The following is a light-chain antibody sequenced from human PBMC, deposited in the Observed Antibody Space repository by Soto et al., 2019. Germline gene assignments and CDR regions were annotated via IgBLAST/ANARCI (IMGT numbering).Light chain of an antibody. CDR1: QSVSSIY. CDR2: ATS. J-gene: IGKJ5*01. CDR3: QQYGSSPIT. V-gene: IGKV3-20*01. Sequence: EIVLTQSPGTLSLSPGERATLSCRASQSVSSIYLAWYQQKPGQAPSLLIYATSSRATGIPDTFSGCGSGTDFSLTISRLEPEDFAVYYCQQYGSSPITFGLGTRLEIK.